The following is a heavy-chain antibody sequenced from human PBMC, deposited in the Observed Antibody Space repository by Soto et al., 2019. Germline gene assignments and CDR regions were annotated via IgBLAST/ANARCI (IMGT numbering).Heavy chain of an antibody. J-gene: IGHJ6*02. Sequence: LSLTCTVSGGSISSSSYYWGWIRQPPGKGLEWIGSIYYSGSTYYNPSLKSRVTISVDTSENQFSLKLSSVTAADTAVYYCARRGIYGSGSFHYYYDMDVWGQGTMVTVSS. CDR3: ARRGIYGSGSFHYYYDMDV. V-gene: IGHV4-39*01. CDR2: IYYSGST. D-gene: IGHD3-10*01. CDR1: GGSISSSSYY.